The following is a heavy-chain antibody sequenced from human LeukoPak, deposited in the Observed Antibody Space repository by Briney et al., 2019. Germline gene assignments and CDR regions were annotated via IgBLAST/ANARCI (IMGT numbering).Heavy chain of an antibody. CDR3: ARGDYDILTGYYSYNWFDP. CDR1: GGSISSYY. CDR2: IYTSGST. J-gene: IGHJ5*02. Sequence: SETLSLTCTVSGGSISSYYWSWIRQPAGKGLEWIGRIYTSGSTNYNPSLKSRVTMSVDTSKNQFSLKLSSVTAADTAVYHCARGDYDILTGYYSYNWFDPWGQGTLVTVSS. V-gene: IGHV4-4*07. D-gene: IGHD3-9*01.